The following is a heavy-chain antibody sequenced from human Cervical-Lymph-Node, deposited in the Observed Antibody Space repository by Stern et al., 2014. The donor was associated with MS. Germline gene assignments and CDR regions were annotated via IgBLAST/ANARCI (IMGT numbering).Heavy chain of an antibody. CDR2: INPNSGAT. D-gene: IGHD3/OR15-3a*01. Sequence: VQLVQSGSELKKPGASVKVSCRASGYTFSGYYMHWVRQAPGQGLEWMAWINPNSGATYYSQLFQGRVTLTRDTSIGTAYMELSRLRSDDTAVYFCARGTYDTWSGYISLLDSWGQGTLVTVSS. CDR3: ARGTYDTWSGYISLLDS. J-gene: IGHJ4*02. CDR1: GYTFSGYY. V-gene: IGHV1-2*02.